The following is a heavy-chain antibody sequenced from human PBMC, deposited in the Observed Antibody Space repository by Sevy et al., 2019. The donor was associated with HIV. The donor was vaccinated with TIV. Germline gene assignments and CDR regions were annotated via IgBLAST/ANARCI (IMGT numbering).Heavy chain of an antibody. CDR1: GFTFSPYS. V-gene: IGHV3-48*04. D-gene: IGHD3-22*01. CDR2: ISATGNTI. Sequence: GGSLRLSCAASGFTFSPYSMNWIRQAPGKGLEWLSYISATGNTIYYAGSVKGRFTISRDNAKNSLYLQMNSLRAEDTAVYYCARVPLYSDSHINDYWGQGTLVTVSS. CDR3: ARVPLYSDSHINDY. J-gene: IGHJ4*02.